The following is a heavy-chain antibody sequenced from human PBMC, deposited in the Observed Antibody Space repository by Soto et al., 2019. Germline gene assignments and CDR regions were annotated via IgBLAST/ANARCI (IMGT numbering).Heavy chain of an antibody. Sequence: QLVQSGAEVKKPGASVKVSCKASGYTFNDYAITWVRQAPGQGLEWVGWISASIGHTNYAQSFQGRVTMTTDRSTTTAYMELRSLRSDDTDVYYCARGSYCSGGTCTNWFDAWGQGTLVTVSS. D-gene: IGHD2-15*01. CDR1: GYTFNDYA. CDR3: ARGSYCSGGTCTNWFDA. J-gene: IGHJ5*02. V-gene: IGHV1-18*01. CDR2: ISASIGHT.